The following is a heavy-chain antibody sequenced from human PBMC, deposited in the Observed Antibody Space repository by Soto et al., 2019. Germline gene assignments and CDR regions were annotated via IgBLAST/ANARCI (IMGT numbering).Heavy chain of an antibody. V-gene: IGHV4-4*02. CDR2: IYHTGNR. CDR3: ARHIAVSGTRGFDY. Sequence: QVQLQESGPGLMQPSGTLSLTCDVSGGSISDNWWSWVRQPPGKGLEWIGEIYHTGNRHYNPSLEGRVTISVDKSKNHFSLNLNSVTAADTAVYYCARHIAVSGTRGFDYWGQGILVTVSS. J-gene: IGHJ4*02. CDR1: GGSISDNW. D-gene: IGHD6-19*01.